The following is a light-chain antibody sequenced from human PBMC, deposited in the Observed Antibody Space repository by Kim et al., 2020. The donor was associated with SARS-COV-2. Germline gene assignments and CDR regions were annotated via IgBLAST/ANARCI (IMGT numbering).Light chain of an antibody. CDR2: DAS. CDR1: QTVSAY. CDR3: QQRTNWPPEIT. J-gene: IGKJ5*01. V-gene: IGKV3-11*01. Sequence: PGERATISCRASQTVSAYLAWYQQKPGQAPRLLIYDASKRATGIPARFSGSGSGTDFTFTISSLEPEDFAVYYCQQRTNWPPEITFGQGTRLEIK.